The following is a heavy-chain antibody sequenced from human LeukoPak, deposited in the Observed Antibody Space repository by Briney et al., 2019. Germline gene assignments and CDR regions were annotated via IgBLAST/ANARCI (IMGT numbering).Heavy chain of an antibody. CDR1: GYTFTAYY. J-gene: IGHJ4*02. V-gene: IGHV1-2*02. CDR2: IDPNNGAT. D-gene: IGHD3-9*01. CDR3: ASNVLRYFDWNPFDY. Sequence: GASVKVSCKASGYTFTAYYMHWLRQAPGQGLEWMGWIDPNNGATKYAQNFEGRVTLTRDTSISTAYMELSRLRSDDTAVYYCASNVLRYFDWNPFDYWGQGTLVTVSS.